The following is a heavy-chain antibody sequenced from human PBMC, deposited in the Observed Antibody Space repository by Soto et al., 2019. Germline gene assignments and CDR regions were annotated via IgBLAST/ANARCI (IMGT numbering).Heavy chain of an antibody. CDR2: ITSSGGST. Sequence: EVQLLESGGGLVQPGGSLRLSCAASGFTFSSNAMSWVRQTPGKGLEWVSAITSSGGSTYYADSVKGRFTISRDNSNNPLFLQMNSMRAEDTAIYYCAKSVGSGWSKSDYWGQGTLYTVSS. V-gene: IGHV3-23*01. D-gene: IGHD6-19*01. J-gene: IGHJ4*02. CDR1: GFTFSSNA. CDR3: AKSVGSGWSKSDY.